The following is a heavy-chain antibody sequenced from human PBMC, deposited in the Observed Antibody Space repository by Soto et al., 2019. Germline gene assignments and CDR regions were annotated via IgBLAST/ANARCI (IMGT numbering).Heavy chain of an antibody. D-gene: IGHD2-2*01. CDR3: ARETHDPKCTLDY. V-gene: IGHV3-21*01. CDR2: ISSSSSYI. CDR1: GLTFSRYR. J-gene: IGHJ4*02. Sequence: GLAPRLSCAEFGLTFSRYRMNWVRQAPLKGLEWVSSISSSSSYIDYSDSVKGRFTISRDSAKNSLYLQMNSLRAEETAVYYCARETHDPKCTLDYWGQGTLVTVSS.